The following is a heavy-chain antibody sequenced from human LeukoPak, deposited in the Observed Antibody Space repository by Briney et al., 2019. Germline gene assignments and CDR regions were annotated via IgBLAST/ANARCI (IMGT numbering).Heavy chain of an antibody. D-gene: IGHD3-10*01. CDR2: ISSSSSTI. CDR1: GFTFSSYS. J-gene: IGHJ4*02. V-gene: IGHV3-48*01. Sequence: GGSLRLSGAASGFTFSSYSMNWVRQAPGKGLEWVSYISSSSSTIYYADSVKGRFTISRDNAKNSLYLQMNSLRAEDTAVYYCARIPYYYGSGSLIWGQGTLVTVS. CDR3: ARIPYYYGSGSLI.